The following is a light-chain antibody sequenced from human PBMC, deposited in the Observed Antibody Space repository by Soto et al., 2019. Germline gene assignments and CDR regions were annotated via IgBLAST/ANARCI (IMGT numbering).Light chain of an antibody. V-gene: IGKV3-11*01. CDR1: QTVSSY. CDR2: DAS. J-gene: IGKJ2*01. CDR3: QQRYRPPYT. Sequence: EIVLTQSPATLSLSPGERATLSCRASQTVSSYLAWYQQKPGQAPRLLIYDASNRATGIPARFSGSGSGTDFTLTINSLVPEYSAVYYCQQRYRPPYTFGQGTKLEIK.